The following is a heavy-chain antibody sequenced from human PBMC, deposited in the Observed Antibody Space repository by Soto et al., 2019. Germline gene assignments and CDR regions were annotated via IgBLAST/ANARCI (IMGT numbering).Heavy chain of an antibody. D-gene: IGHD2-15*01. V-gene: IGHV3-48*02. CDR3: ARDRMNHNSVWDPFDI. CDR1: GFSFSNYN. J-gene: IGHJ3*02. CDR2: ITDSSDTV. Sequence: PGGSLRLSCVASGFSFSNYNMNWVRQAPGKGLEWVSYITDSSDTVHYADSVRGRFTISRDNAESSLYLQMNSLRDEDTAVYFCARDRMNHNSVWDPFDIWGQGTMVTVSS.